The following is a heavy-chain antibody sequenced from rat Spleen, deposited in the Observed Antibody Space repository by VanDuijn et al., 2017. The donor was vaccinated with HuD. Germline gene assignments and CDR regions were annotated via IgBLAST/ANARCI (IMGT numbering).Heavy chain of an antibody. CDR1: GFTFSNLD. V-gene: IGHV5-29*01. CDR2: ISYGDSSGHSST. D-gene: IGHD1-9*01. Sequence: EVQLVESGGGLVQPGRSLKLSCAASGFTFSNLDMAWVRQAPTRGLEWVATISYGDSSGHSSTYYRDSVKGRFTISTDNAKSTLSLQMDSLRSEDTATYYCARRHYGYTDYFDYWGQGVMVTVSS. J-gene: IGHJ2*01. CDR3: ARRHYGYTDYFDY.